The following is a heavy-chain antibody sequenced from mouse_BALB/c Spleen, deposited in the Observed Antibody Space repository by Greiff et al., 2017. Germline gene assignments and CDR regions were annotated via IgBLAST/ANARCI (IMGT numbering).Heavy chain of an antibody. CDR1: GFSLTSYG. J-gene: IGHJ3*01. CDR2: IWSGGST. V-gene: IGHV2-2*02. Sequence: VMLVESGPGLVQPSQSLSITCTVSGFSLTSYGVHWVRQSPGKGLEWLGVIWSGGSTDYNAAFISRLSISKDNSKSQVFFKMNSLQANDTAIYYCARYYRYDGFAYWGQGTLVTVSA. D-gene: IGHD2-14*01. CDR3: ARYYRYDGFAY.